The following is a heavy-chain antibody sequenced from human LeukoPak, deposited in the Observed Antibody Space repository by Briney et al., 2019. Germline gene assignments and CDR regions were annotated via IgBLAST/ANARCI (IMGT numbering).Heavy chain of an antibody. D-gene: IGHD2-2*01. J-gene: IGHJ5*02. V-gene: IGHV4-39*07. CDR1: GGSISSSSYY. Sequence: PSETLSLTCTVSGGSISSSSYYWGWIRQPPGKGLEWIGSIYYSGSTYYNPSLKSRATISVDTSKNQFSLKLSSVTAADTAVYYCARAQVVPAAISRFDPWGQGTLVTVSS. CDR3: ARAQVVPAAISRFDP. CDR2: IYYSGST.